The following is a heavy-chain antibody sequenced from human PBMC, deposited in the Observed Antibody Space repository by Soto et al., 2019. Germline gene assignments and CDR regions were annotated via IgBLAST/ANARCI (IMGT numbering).Heavy chain of an antibody. CDR3: ARGDRVVITFFNYGMDV. V-gene: IGHV1-69*12. Sequence: QVQLVQSGAEVKKPGSSVKVSCKASGGTFSSYAISWVRQAPGQGLEWMGGIIPIFGTANYAQKFQGRVTITADESTSTAYMELSSLRSEDTAVYYCARGDRVVITFFNYGMDVWGQGTTFTVSS. CDR1: GGTFSSYA. D-gene: IGHD3-22*01. J-gene: IGHJ6*02. CDR2: IIPIFGTA.